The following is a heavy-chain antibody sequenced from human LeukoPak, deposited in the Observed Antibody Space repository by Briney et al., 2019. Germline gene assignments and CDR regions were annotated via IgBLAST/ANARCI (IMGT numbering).Heavy chain of an antibody. CDR3: ARDRWSPSAFDI. Sequence: SETLSLTCTVSGYSISSGYYWGWIRQPPGKGLEWIGYIYYSGSTNYNPSLKSRVTISVDTSKNQFSLKLSSVTAADTAVYYCARDRWSPSAFDIWGQGTMVTVSS. J-gene: IGHJ3*02. CDR2: IYYSGST. D-gene: IGHD1-26*01. CDR1: GYSISSGYY. V-gene: IGHV4-61*01.